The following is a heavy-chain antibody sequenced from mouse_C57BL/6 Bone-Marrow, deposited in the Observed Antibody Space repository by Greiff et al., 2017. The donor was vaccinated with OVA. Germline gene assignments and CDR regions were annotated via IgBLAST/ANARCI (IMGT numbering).Heavy chain of an antibody. D-gene: IGHD4-1*01. CDR2: IYPSDSET. CDR1: GYTFTSYW. J-gene: IGHJ1*03. Sequence: QVQLKQPGAELVRPGSSVKLSCKASGYTFTSYWMDWVKQRPGQGLEWIGNIYPSDSETHYNQKFKDKATLTVDKSSSTAYMQLSSLTSEDSAVYYCATNWVYWYFDVWGTGTTVTVSS. CDR3: ATNWVYWYFDV. V-gene: IGHV1-61*01.